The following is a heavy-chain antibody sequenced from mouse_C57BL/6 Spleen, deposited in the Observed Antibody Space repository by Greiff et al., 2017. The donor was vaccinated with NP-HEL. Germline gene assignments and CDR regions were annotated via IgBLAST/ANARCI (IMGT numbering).Heavy chain of an antibody. V-gene: IGHV8-12*01. J-gene: IGHJ1*03. CDR1: GFSLSTSGMG. CDR3: ARRGTTVVARELYWYFDV. Sequence: QVTLKVSGPGILQSSQTLSLTCSFSGFSLSTSGMGVSWIRQPSGKGLEWLAHIYWDDDKRYNPSLKSRLTISKDTSRNQVFLKITSVDTADTATYYCARRGTTVVARELYWYFDVWGTGTTVTVSS. D-gene: IGHD1-1*01. CDR2: IYWDDDK.